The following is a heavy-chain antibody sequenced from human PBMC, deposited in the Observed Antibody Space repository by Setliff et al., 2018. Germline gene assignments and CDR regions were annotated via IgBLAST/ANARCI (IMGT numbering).Heavy chain of an antibody. CDR3: AILGNSMIVLDIGGHDF. Sequence: ASVKVSCKASGGPFSNYAISWVRQAPGQGLEWMGRITPVLGTTDYSQKFQGRVTITADESTRTVNMELSSLRSEDTAVYYCAILGNSMIVLDIGGHDFWGQGTLVTVSS. J-gene: IGHJ4*02. D-gene: IGHD3-22*01. CDR1: GGPFSNYA. CDR2: ITPVLGTT. V-gene: IGHV1-69*11.